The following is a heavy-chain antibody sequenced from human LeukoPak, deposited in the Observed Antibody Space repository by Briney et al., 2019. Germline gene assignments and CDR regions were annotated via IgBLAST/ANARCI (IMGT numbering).Heavy chain of an antibody. V-gene: IGHV4-59*01. CDR3: ARDSEAVAGHFDY. CDR1: GGSISSYY. Sequence: SETLSLTCTVSGGSISSYYWGWIRQPPGKGLEWIGYIYYSGSTNYNPSLKSRVTISVDTSKNQFSLKLSSVTAADTAVYYCARDSEAVAGHFDYWGQGTLVTVSS. CDR2: IYYSGST. D-gene: IGHD6-19*01. J-gene: IGHJ4*02.